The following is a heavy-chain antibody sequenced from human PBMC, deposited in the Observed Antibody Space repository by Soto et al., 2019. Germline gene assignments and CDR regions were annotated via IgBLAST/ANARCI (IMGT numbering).Heavy chain of an antibody. CDR3: ARGFPYCSDGACYVDS. Sequence: QVQLVQSGAEVKKPGASVKVSCKASGYNFNGYYLHWVRQAPGQGLEWMGWIVPNSGGTNYAQKFQGRVTLTRDTSISTTYMELSSLTSDDTAVYYCARGFPYCSDGACYVDSWGQGTLVPVSS. J-gene: IGHJ4*02. CDR1: GYNFNGYY. V-gene: IGHV1-2*02. D-gene: IGHD2-15*01. CDR2: IVPNSGGT.